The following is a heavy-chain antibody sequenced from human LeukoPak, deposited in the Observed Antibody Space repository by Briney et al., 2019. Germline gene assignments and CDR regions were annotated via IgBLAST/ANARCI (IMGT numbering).Heavy chain of an antibody. V-gene: IGHV3-13*01. D-gene: IGHD3-22*01. J-gene: IGHJ4*02. CDR3: AGENYDSRTFDY. CDR2: IGTAGDT. Sequence: AGGSLRLSCAVSGFTFSSYDMHWVRQATGKGLEWVSVIGTAGDTYYPGSVKGRFTISRENAKNSLYLQMNSLRAGDTAVYYCAGENYDSRTFDYWGQGTLVTVSS. CDR1: GFTFSSYD.